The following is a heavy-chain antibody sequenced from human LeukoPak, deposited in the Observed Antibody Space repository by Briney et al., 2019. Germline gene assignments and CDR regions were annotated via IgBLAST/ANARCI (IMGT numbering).Heavy chain of an antibody. V-gene: IGHV3-30-3*01. J-gene: IGHJ4*02. CDR2: ISYDGSNK. D-gene: IGHD2-15*01. Sequence: GESLRLSCAASGFTFSSYAMHWVRQAPGKGLEWVAVISYDGSNKYYADSVKGRFTISRDNSKNTLYLQMNSLRAEDTAVYYCARDYCSGGSCYWDYWGQGTLVTVSS. CDR1: GFTFSSYA. CDR3: ARDYCSGGSCYWDY.